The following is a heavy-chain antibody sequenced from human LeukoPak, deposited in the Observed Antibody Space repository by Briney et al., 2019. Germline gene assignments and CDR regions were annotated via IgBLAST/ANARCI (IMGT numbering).Heavy chain of an antibody. J-gene: IGHJ4*02. CDR1: GFTFTSSA. CDR3: ARRVGATHYFDY. Sequence: SVKVSCKAPGFTFTSSAMQWVRQARGQRLEWIGWIVVGSGNTNYAQKFQERVTITRDMSTSTGYMELSSLRSEDTAVYYCARRVGATHYFDYWGQGTLVTVSS. CDR2: IVVGSGNT. D-gene: IGHD1-26*01. V-gene: IGHV1-58*02.